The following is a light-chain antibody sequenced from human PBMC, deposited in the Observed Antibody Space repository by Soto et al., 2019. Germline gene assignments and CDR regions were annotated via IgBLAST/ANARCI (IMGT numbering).Light chain of an antibody. CDR1: QNIDNN. CDR2: ATS. J-gene: IGKJ2*01. Sequence: EIVMTQSPATLSVSPGGRATLSCRASQNIDNNLAWYQQRPGQAPRLLIYATSTRATGVPARFSGSGSGTEFTLTISSLQSEDFAVYYCQQYDTVGQGTKVDIK. CDR3: QQYDT. V-gene: IGKV3-15*01.